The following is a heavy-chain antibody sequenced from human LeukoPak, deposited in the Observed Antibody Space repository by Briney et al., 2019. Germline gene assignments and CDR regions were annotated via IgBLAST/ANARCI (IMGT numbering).Heavy chain of an antibody. CDR1: GFTVSSNY. V-gene: IGHV3-53*01. J-gene: IGHJ6*03. CDR3: ARVGCSSTSCYAAKYYYYYMDV. D-gene: IGHD2-2*01. CDR2: IYSGGST. Sequence: PGGSLRLSCAASGFTVSSNYMSWVRQAPGKGLEWVSLIYSGGSTYYADSVKGRFTISRDNSKNTLYLQMNSLRAEDTAVYYCARVGCSSTSCYAAKYYYYYMDVWGKGTTVTISS.